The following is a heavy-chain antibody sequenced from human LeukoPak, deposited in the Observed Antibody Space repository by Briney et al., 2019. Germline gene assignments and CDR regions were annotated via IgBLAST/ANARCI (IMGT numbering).Heavy chain of an antibody. CDR1: GFTFSSYG. CDR2: IWYDGSNK. CDR3: ARASGHYGDYPFDY. J-gene: IGHJ4*02. D-gene: IGHD4-17*01. V-gene: IGHV3-33*01. Sequence: PGRSLRLSCAASGFTFSSYGMHWVRQAPGKGLEWVAVIWYDGSNKYYADSVKGRFTISRDNSKNTLYLQMNSLRAEDTAVYYCARASGHYGDYPFDYWGQETLVTVSS.